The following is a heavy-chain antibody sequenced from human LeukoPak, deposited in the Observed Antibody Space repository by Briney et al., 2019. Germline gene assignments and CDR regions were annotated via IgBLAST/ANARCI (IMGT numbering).Heavy chain of an antibody. CDR2: IYYTGIT. V-gene: IGHV4-59*01. Sequence: SETLSLTCTVSGGSISSYYWNWVRQSPGKGLEWIGNIYYTGITKYNPSLKSRATISVDTSKNQFSLKLSSVTAADAAVYYCASAAANSPLGYWGQGTLVTVSS. J-gene: IGHJ4*02. CDR3: ASAAANSPLGY. D-gene: IGHD2-15*01. CDR1: GGSISSYY.